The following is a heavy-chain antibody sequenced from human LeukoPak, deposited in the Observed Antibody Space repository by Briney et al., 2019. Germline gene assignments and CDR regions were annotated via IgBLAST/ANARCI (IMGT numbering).Heavy chain of an antibody. V-gene: IGHV3-74*01. CDR2: INSDGSST. Sequence: GGSLRLSCAASGFTFSSYAMNWVRQAPGKGLVWVSRINSDGSSTSYADSVKGRFTISRDNAKNTLYLQMNSLRAEDTAVYYCASRGSGALFDPWGQGTLVTVSS. J-gene: IGHJ5*02. D-gene: IGHD2-15*01. CDR1: GFTFSSYA. CDR3: ASRGSGALFDP.